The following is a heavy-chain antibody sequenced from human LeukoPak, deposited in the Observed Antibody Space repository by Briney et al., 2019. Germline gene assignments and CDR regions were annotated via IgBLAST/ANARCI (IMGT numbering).Heavy chain of an antibody. J-gene: IGHJ5*02. CDR2: IGPSGTNT. CDR3: AKASRDLPNWFDP. CDR1: GFTFSNYG. V-gene: IGHV3-23*01. Sequence: PGGTLRLSCAASGFTFSNYGMNWVRQAPGKGLEWVSGIGPSGTNTYYADSVKGRFTISRDNSKNTLYLQMNSLRAEDTAVYYCAKASRDLPNWFDPWGQGTLVTVSS.